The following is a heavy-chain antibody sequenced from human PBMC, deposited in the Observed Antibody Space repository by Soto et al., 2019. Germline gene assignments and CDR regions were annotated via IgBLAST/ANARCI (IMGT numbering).Heavy chain of an antibody. Sequence: PSETLSLTCTVSGGSISSYYWSWIRQPPGKGLEWIGYIYYSGSTNYSPSLKSRVTISVDTSKNQFSLKLSSVTAADTAVYYCARWEQTMDVWGKRTTVTVSS. J-gene: IGHJ6*03. CDR2: IYYSGST. D-gene: IGHD1-1*01. V-gene: IGHV4-59*08. CDR3: ARWEQTMDV. CDR1: GGSISSYY.